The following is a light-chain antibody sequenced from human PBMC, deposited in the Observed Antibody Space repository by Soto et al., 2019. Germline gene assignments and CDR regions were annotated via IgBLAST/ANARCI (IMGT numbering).Light chain of an antibody. V-gene: IGLV8-61*01. J-gene: IGLJ3*02. CDR3: VLYMGSGIWV. CDR2: NTD. Sequence: QTVVTQEPSFSVSPGRTVTLTCGLSSGSVSANYYPSWYQQTPGQAPRALIYNTDTRSSGVPDRFSGSILGNKAALTITGAQADDESDYYCVLYMGSGIWVFGGGTKVTVL. CDR1: SGSVSANYY.